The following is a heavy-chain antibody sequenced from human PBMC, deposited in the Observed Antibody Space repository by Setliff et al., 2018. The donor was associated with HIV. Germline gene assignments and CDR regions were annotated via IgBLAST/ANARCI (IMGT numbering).Heavy chain of an antibody. D-gene: IGHD3-22*01. CDR1: GGSISSYY. CDR3: AREGVTMRGNAFDI. J-gene: IGHJ3*02. Sequence: SETLSLTCTVSGGSISSYYWSWIRQPPGKGLEWIGYIYYSGSTNYNPPLKSRVTISVDTSKNQFSLKLSSVTAADTAVYYCAREGVTMRGNAFDIWGQGTMVTVSS. V-gene: IGHV4-59*01. CDR2: IYYSGST.